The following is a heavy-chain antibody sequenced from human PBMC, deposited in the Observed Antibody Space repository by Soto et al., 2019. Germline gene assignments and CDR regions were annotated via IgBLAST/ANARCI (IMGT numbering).Heavy chain of an antibody. J-gene: IGHJ4*01. CDR1: GGSISSGGYY. CDR3: AREPTNYGDYEVDY. V-gene: IGHV4-30-4*01. CDR2: IYYSGST. Sequence: PSETLSLTCTVSGGSISSGGYYWSWIRQPPGKGLEWIGYIYYSGSTYYNPSLKSRVTISVDTSKNQFSLKLSSVTAADTAVYYCAREPTNYGDYEVDYWGQGTLVNVSS. D-gene: IGHD4-17*01.